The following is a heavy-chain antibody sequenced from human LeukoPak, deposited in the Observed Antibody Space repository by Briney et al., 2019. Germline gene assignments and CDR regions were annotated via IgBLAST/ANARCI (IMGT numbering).Heavy chain of an antibody. J-gene: IGHJ6*02. CDR1: RDTFTSYY. CDR3: ARDQPGGRYFDWLTPMDV. D-gene: IGHD3-9*01. CDR2: INPSGGST. Sequence: GASLKVSSEASRDTFTSYYTHSVRPAPGQGLEWMGIINPSGGSTSYAQKFRGRVTMTRDTSTSTVYMELSSLRSEDTAVYYCARDQPGGRYFDWLTPMDVWGQGTTVTISS. V-gene: IGHV1-46*01.